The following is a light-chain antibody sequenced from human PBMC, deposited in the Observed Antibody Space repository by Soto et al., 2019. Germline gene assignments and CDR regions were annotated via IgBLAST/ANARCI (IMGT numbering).Light chain of an antibody. CDR3: SSYTTSSTLV. CDR2: DVS. Sequence: QSVLTQPASVSGSPGQSIAISCTGTSSDVGGYNYVAWYQQHPGKGPKLMIFDVSDRPSGVSNRFSRSKSGNTASLTISGLQAEDEADYYCSSYTTSSTLVFGGGTKLTVL. J-gene: IGLJ3*02. CDR1: SSDVGGYNY. V-gene: IGLV2-14*01.